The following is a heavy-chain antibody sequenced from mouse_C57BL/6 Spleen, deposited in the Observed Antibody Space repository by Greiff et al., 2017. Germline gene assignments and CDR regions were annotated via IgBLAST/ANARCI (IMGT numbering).Heavy chain of an antibody. Sequence: QVHVKQPGTELVKPGASVKLSCKASGYTFTSYWMHWVKQRPGQGLEWIGNINPSNGGTNYNEKFKSKATLTVDKSSSTAYMQLSSLTSEDSAVYYCARSYYGSRGFDYWGQGTTLTVSS. CDR1: GYTFTSYW. V-gene: IGHV1-53*01. J-gene: IGHJ2*01. D-gene: IGHD1-1*01. CDR2: INPSNGGT. CDR3: ARSYYGSRGFDY.